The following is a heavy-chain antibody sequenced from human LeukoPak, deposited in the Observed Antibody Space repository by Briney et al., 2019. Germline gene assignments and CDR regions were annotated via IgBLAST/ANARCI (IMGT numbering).Heavy chain of an antibody. Sequence: GGSLRLSCAASGFTFSNAWMSWVRQAPGKGLEWVGRIKSKTDGGTTDYAAPVKGRFTISRDDSKNTLYLQMNSLKTEDTAVYYCAASVVVPAAAFSWGQGTLVTVSS. V-gene: IGHV3-15*01. CDR3: AASVVVPAAAFS. J-gene: IGHJ5*02. CDR1: GFTFSNAW. D-gene: IGHD2-2*01. CDR2: IKSKTDGGTT.